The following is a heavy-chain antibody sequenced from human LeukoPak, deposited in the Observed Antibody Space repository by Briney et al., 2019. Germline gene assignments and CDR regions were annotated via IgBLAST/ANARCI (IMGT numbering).Heavy chain of an antibody. CDR2: ITNSSTTI. D-gene: IGHD6-19*01. CDR1: GFTFSDYY. CDR3: AKDQGWCFHY. V-gene: IGHV3-11*04. Sequence: PGGSLRLSWAASGFTFSDYYMGWIRQAPGKGLECVSYITNSSTTIFYADTVKGRFTISRDNSKNTLYLQMNSLRAEDTAVYYCAKDQGWCFHYWGQGTLVTVSS. J-gene: IGHJ4*02.